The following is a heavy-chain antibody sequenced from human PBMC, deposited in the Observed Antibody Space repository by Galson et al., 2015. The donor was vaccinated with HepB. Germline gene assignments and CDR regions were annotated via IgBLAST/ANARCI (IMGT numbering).Heavy chain of an antibody. Sequence: CAISGDSVSSNNAAWNWIRQSPSRGLEWLGRIYYRSKWGYDYAESVKSRITINSDTSKNQFSLQLNSVTPDDTAVYYCARDRWPQGYGVDVWGQGTTVTVSS. CDR2: IYYRSKWGY. D-gene: IGHD4-23*01. V-gene: IGHV6-1*01. CDR3: ARDRWPQGYGVDV. J-gene: IGHJ6*02. CDR1: GDSVSSNNAA.